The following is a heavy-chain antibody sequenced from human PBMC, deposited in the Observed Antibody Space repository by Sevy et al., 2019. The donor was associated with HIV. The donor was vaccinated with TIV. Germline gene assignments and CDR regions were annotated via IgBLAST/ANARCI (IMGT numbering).Heavy chain of an antibody. CDR1: GGSISSSSYY. CDR3: ARLPYCSGGSCYFIWFDP. V-gene: IGHV4-39*01. J-gene: IGHJ5*02. CDR2: IYYSGST. Sequence: SETLSLTCTVSGGSISSSSYYWGWIRQPPGKGLEWIGSIYYSGSTYYNPSLKSRVIISVDTSKNQFSLKLSSVTAADTAVYYCARLPYCSGGSCYFIWFDPWGQGTLVTVSS. D-gene: IGHD2-15*01.